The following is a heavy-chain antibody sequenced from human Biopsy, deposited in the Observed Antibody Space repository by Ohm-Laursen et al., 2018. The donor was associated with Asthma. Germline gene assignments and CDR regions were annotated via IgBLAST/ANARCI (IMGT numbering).Heavy chain of an antibody. V-gene: IGHV1-3*01. J-gene: IGHJ4*02. D-gene: IGHD2-2*01. CDR2: INAGNGNT. CDR3: AREGHEYCSSTSCASFDY. CDR1: GYTFINYA. Sequence: ASVKVSCKASGYTFINYAIHWVRQAPGQRLEWMGWINAGNGNTKYSQKVQGRVTITRDTSASTAYMDLSSLRSEDTAVYYCAREGHEYCSSTSCASFDYWGQGTLVTVSS.